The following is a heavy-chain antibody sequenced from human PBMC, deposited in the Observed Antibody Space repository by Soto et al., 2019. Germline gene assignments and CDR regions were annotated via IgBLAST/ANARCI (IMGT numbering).Heavy chain of an antibody. CDR1: GYTFTSYA. V-gene: IGHV1-3*01. CDR2: INAGDDNT. Sequence: QVQLVQSGAEVKKPGASVKVSCKASGYTFTSYAMHWVLQAPGQRLEWMGWINAGDDNTKYSEKFQGRVTITRDTSASTAYMELSSLRSEDTAVYYCVRHFGGSHYNWFDPWGQGTLVTVSS. CDR3: VRHFGGSHYNWFDP. J-gene: IGHJ5*02. D-gene: IGHD1-26*01.